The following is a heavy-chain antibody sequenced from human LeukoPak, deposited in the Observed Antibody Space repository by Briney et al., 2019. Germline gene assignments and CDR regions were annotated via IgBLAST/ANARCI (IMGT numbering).Heavy chain of an antibody. CDR1: GYTFTSYG. J-gene: IGHJ4*02. Sequence: GASVKVSCKASGYTFTSYGISWVRQAPGQGLEWMGWISAYNGNTNYAQKLQGRVTMTTDTSTSTAYMELRSLRSDDTAVYYCARGPHGSGSYYKFDYWGQGTLVTVSS. D-gene: IGHD3-10*01. CDR3: ARGPHGSGSYYKFDY. V-gene: IGHV1-18*01. CDR2: ISAYNGNT.